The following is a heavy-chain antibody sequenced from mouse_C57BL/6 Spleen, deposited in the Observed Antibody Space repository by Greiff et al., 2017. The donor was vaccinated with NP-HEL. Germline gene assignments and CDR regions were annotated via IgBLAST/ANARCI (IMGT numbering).Heavy chain of an antibody. J-gene: IGHJ2*01. D-gene: IGHD4-1*01. Sequence: VQLQQSGPELVKPGASVKISCKASGYTFTDYYMNWVKQSHGKSLEWIGDINPNNGGTSYNQKFKGKATLTVDKSSSTAYMELRSLTSEDSAVYYCARQDNWDGYFDYWGQGTTLTVSS. V-gene: IGHV1-26*01. CDR2: INPNNGGT. CDR3: ARQDNWDGYFDY. CDR1: GYTFTDYY.